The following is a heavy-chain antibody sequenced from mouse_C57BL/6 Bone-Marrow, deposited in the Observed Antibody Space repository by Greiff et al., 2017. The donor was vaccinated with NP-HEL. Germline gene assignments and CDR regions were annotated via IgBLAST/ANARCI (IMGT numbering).Heavy chain of an antibody. V-gene: IGHV5-4*01. D-gene: IGHD2-2*01. CDR3: ARDGFYGYPYY. Sequence: EVKLVESGGGLVKPGGSLKLSCAASGFTFSSYAMSWVRQTPEKSLEWVATISDGGSYTYYPDNVKGRFTISRDNAKNNLYLQMSHLKSEDTAMYYCARDGFYGYPYYWGQGTTLTVSS. CDR1: GFTFSSYA. CDR2: ISDGGSYT. J-gene: IGHJ2*01.